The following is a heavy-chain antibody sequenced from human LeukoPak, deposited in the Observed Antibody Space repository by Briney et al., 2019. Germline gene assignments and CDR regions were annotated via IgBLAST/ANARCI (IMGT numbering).Heavy chain of an antibody. J-gene: IGHJ1*01. V-gene: IGHV1-2*02. CDR1: GYTFTSNY. CDR3: ARDLKDDGFGAEGSLDF. D-gene: IGHD3-10*01. CDR2: INPNNGAT. Sequence: ASVKVSCKTFGYTFTSNYMQWVRQAPGQGLEWGGWINPNNGATYYAEKFQGRVTMPRDTSAYTVYMELDRLRYDDTAVYFCARDLKDDGFGAEGSLDFWGQGPLVTVSS.